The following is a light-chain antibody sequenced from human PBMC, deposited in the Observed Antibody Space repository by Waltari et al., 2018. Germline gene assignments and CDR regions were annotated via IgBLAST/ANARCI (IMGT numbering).Light chain of an antibody. CDR2: AAS. CDR1: QGISDY. J-gene: IGKJ5*01. CDR3: QQYDSAPDT. Sequence: DIRMTQSPSSLSASVGDRVTITCRASQGISDYLAWYQQKPGEVPNLLIYAASTLQSGVPSRFSASGSGTDFTLTISSLQPEDVATYYCQQYDSAPDTFGQGTRLEIK. V-gene: IGKV1-27*01.